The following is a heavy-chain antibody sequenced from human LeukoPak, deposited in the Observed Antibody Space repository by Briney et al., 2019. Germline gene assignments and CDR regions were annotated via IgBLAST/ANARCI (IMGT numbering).Heavy chain of an antibody. CDR1: GGSISSYY. CDR2: INYSGST. CDR3: ARADSSSWKD. V-gene: IGHV4-59*01. D-gene: IGHD6-13*01. Sequence: SETLSLTCTVSGGSISSYYWSWIRQPPGKGLEWIGYINYSGSTNYNPSLKSRVTISVDTSKNQFSLRLSSVTAADTAIYYCARADSSSWKDWGQGTLVTVSS. J-gene: IGHJ4*02.